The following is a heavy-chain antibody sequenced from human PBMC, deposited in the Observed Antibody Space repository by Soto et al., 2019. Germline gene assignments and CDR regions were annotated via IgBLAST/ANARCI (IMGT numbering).Heavy chain of an antibody. J-gene: IGHJ3*02. D-gene: IGHD1-26*01. CDR1: GFTFDDYA. V-gene: IGHV3-9*01. CDR3: AKAGSSGSYRSSAHDAFDI. Sequence: DVQLVESGGGLVQPGRSLRLSCAASGFTFDDYAMHWVRQAPGKGLEWVSGISWNSGSIGYADSVKGRFTISRDNAKNSLYLQMNSLRAEDTALYYCAKAGSSGSYRSSAHDAFDIWGQGTMVTVSS. CDR2: ISWNSGSI.